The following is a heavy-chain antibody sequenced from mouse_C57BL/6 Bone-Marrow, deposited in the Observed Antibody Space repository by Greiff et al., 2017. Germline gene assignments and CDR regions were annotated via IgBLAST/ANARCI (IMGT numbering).Heavy chain of an antibody. CDR1: GYAFSSSW. CDR3: ANYYGSPPYWYFDV. CDR2: IYPGDGDT. V-gene: IGHV1-82*01. D-gene: IGHD1-1*01. J-gene: IGHJ1*03. Sequence: VQLQQSGPELVKPGASVKISCKASGYAFSSSWMNWVKQRPGKGLEWIGRIYPGDGDTNYNGKFKGKATLTADKSSSAAYRQLSSLTSEDSAVYFCANYYGSPPYWYFDVWGTGTTVTVSS.